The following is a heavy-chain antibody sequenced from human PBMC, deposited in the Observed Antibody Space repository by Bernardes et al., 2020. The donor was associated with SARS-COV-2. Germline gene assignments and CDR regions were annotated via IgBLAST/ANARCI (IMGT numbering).Heavy chain of an antibody. D-gene: IGHD4-4*01. CDR1: GYSFTSYW. V-gene: IGHV5-51*01. J-gene: IGHJ6*03. CDR3: ARHNSNPPYYYYYMDV. CDR2: IYPGDSDT. Sequence: GESLKISCKGSGYSFTSYWIGWVRQMPGKGLEWMGIIYPGDSDTRYSPSFQGQVTISADKSISTAYLQWSSLKASDTAMYYCARHNSNPPYYYYYMDVWGKGTTVTVSS.